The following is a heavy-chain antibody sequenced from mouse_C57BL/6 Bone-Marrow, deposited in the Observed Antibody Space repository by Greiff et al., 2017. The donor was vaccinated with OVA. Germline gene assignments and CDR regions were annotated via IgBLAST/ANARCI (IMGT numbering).Heavy chain of an antibody. Sequence: EVQLQQSGPGLVKPSQSLSLTCSVTGYSITSGYYWNWIRQFPGNKLEWMGYISYDGSNNYNPSLKNRISITRDTSKNQFFLKLNSVTTEDTATYYCARDRVFLFDYWGQGTTLTVSS. D-gene: IGHD3-1*01. CDR1: GYSITSGYY. V-gene: IGHV3-6*01. CDR3: ARDRVFLFDY. J-gene: IGHJ2*01. CDR2: ISYDGSN.